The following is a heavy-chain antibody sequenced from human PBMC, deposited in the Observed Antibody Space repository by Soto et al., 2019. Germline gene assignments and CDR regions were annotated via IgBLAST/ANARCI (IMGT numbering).Heavy chain of an antibody. CDR3: AASYGSGYRAFDF. CDR2: INPIVSMS. D-gene: IGHD3-10*01. V-gene: IGHV1-69*02. Sequence: SVKVSCKASGDTFSFYTINWVRQAPGLGLEWVGRINPIVSMSNYAQKFQGRVSMTADKSTSTAYMELRSLRSDDTAMYFCAASYGSGYRAFDFWGQGTLVNVS. J-gene: IGHJ4*02. CDR1: GDTFSFYT.